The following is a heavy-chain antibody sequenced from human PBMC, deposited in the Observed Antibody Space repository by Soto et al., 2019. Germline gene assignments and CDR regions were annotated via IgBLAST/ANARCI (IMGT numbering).Heavy chain of an antibody. CDR3: AKDESTVIYYYGMDV. D-gene: IGHD4-17*01. CDR2: IYYSGST. Sequence: SETLSLTRTVSGGSISSGGYYWSWIRQEPGKGLEWIGYIYYSGSTYYNPSLKSRVTISVDTSKNQFSLKLSSVTAEDTAVYYCAKDESTVIYYYGMDVWGQGTTVTVSS. CDR1: GGSISSGGYY. V-gene: IGHV4-31*03. J-gene: IGHJ6*02.